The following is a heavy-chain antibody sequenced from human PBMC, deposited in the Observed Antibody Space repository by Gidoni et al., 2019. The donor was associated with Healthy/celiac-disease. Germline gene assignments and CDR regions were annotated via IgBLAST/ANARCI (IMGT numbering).Heavy chain of an antibody. CDR3: AKAPGDCSTGSCYYDY. D-gene: IGHD2-15*01. V-gene: IGHV3-9*01. CDR1: GFTVEEHA. CDR2: ITWDSGAI. Sequence: EVQLVESGGGLIQPGRALRPSGAASGFTVEEHAMHWVRQAPGKGLGWVSGITWDSGAIDYADSVKCRFAISRDNAKKSLYLQMNSLGAEDTAFYYCAKAPGDCSTGSCYYDYWGQGTLVTVSS. J-gene: IGHJ4*02.